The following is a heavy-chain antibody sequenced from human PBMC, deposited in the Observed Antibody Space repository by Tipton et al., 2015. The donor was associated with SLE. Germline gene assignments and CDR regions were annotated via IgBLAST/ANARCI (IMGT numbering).Heavy chain of an antibody. CDR1: GFTFSNYG. CDR3: AKGGYSGYDPFDY. CDR2: ISYDGSNK. D-gene: IGHD5-12*01. V-gene: IGHV3-30*18. Sequence: QVQLVQSGGGVVQPGRSLRLSCAASGFTFSNYGIHWVRQTPGKGLEWVAVISYDGSNKYYADSVKGRFTISRDNSKNTLYLQMNSLRAEDTAVYYCAKGGYSGYDPFDYWGQGTLVTVSS. J-gene: IGHJ4*02.